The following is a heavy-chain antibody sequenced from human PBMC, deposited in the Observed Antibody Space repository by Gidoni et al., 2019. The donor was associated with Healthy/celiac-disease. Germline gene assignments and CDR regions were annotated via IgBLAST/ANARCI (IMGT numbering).Heavy chain of an antibody. V-gene: IGHV4-59*01. CDR2: IYYSGST. CDR3: ARGVSGSGYDPGY. D-gene: IGHD5-12*01. CDR1: GGSISSYY. Sequence: QVQLQESGPGLVTPSDTLSLTCPVSGGSISSYYWSWIRQPPGKGLEWIGYIYYSGSTNYNPSLKSRVTISVDTSKNQFSLKLSSVTAADTAVYYCARGVSGSGYDPGYWGQGTLVTVSS. J-gene: IGHJ4*02.